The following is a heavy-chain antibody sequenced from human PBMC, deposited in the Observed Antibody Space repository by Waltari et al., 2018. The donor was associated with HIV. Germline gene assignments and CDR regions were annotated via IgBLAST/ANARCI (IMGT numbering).Heavy chain of an antibody. CDR1: GFTFRRYW. CDR3: ARAAVGYFDL. J-gene: IGHJ2*01. Sequence: EVQLVESGGGLVQPGGSLRLSCAASGFTFRRYWMSWVRQAPGKGLEWVANIKQDGSEKYYVDSVKGRFTISRDNAKNSLYLQMNSLRAEDTAVYYCARAAVGYFDLWGRGTLVTVSS. D-gene: IGHD6-19*01. CDR2: IKQDGSEK. V-gene: IGHV3-7*01.